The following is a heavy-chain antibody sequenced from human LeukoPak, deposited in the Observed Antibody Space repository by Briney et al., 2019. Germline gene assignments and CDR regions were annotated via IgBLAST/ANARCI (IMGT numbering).Heavy chain of an antibody. CDR2: INPNSGGT. Sequence: VKVSCKASGYTFTVYYMHWVRQAPGQGLEWMGWINPNSGGTNYAQKFQGRVTMTRDTSISTAYMELSRLRSDDTAVYYCARAVYSSGWPLHFDYWGQGTLVTVSS. CDR3: ARAVYSSGWPLHFDY. D-gene: IGHD6-19*01. J-gene: IGHJ4*02. V-gene: IGHV1-2*02. CDR1: GYTFTVYY.